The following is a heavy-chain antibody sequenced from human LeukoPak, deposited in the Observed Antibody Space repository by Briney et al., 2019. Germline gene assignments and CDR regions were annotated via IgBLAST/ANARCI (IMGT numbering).Heavy chain of an antibody. CDR3: ARGACIVVVTSFDY. J-gene: IGHJ4*02. CDR1: GGSISSGDYY. Sequence: PSETLSLTCTVSGGSISSGDYYWSWIRHPPGKGLEWIGYIYYSGSTYYNPSLKSRVTISVDMSKNQFSLKLSSVAAADTAVYYCARGACIVVVTSFDYWGQGTLVTVSS. V-gene: IGHV4-30-4*01. CDR2: IYYSGST. D-gene: IGHD3-22*01.